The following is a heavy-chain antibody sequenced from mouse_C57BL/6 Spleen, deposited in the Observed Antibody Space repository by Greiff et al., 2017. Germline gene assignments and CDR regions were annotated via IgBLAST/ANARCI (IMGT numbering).Heavy chain of an antibody. CDR1: GYTFTDYY. CDR3: ASFTTVVAPDY. J-gene: IGHJ2*01. CDR2: INPNNGGT. D-gene: IGHD1-1*01. V-gene: IGHV1-26*01. Sequence: VQLQQSGPELVKPGASVKISCKASGYTFTDYYMNWVKQSHGKSLEWIGDINPNNGGTSYNQKFKGKATLTVDKSSSTAYMELRSLTSEDSAVYYCASFTTVVAPDYWGQGTTLTVSS.